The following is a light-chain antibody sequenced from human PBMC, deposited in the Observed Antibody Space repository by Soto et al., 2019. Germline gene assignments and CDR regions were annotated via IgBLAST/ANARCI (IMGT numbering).Light chain of an antibody. CDR3: QQYGSSPRT. Sequence: EIVLTQSPCSLSLSPGERATLSCRASQSVMSNYLSWYQQKPGQPPRLLIYGASSRATGIPDRFSGSGSGTDFTLTIRRLEPDDFAVYYCQQYGSSPRTFGQGTKVDIK. J-gene: IGKJ1*01. CDR1: QSVMSNY. V-gene: IGKV3-20*01. CDR2: GAS.